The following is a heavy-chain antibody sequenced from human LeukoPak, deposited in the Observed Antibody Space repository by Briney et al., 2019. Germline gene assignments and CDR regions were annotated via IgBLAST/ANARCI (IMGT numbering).Heavy chain of an antibody. J-gene: IGHJ4*02. V-gene: IGHV3-74*01. D-gene: IGHD1-1*01. CDR3: ARRSGALSLDY. CDR1: GFTFSDYW. Sequence: GGSLRLSCVASGFTFSDYWMHWVRQAPGKGLVWVSRINSDGSSTSDADSVKGRFTISRDNAKNTVYLQMNSLRAEDTAVYYCARRSGALSLDYWGQGTLVTVAS. CDR2: INSDGSST.